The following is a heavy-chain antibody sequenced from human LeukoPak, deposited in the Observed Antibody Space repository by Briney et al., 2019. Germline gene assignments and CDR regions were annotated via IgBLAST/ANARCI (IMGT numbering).Heavy chain of an antibody. CDR1: GFTFSSYA. Sequence: PGGSLRLSCAASGFTFSSYAMSWVRQAPGKGLEWVSAISGSGGSTYYADSVKGRFTISRDNSKNTLYLQMNSLGAEDTAVYYCAKEEYSYGHPTRLDYWGQGTLVTVSS. D-gene: IGHD5-18*01. CDR2: ISGSGGST. CDR3: AKEEYSYGHPTRLDY. J-gene: IGHJ4*02. V-gene: IGHV3-23*01.